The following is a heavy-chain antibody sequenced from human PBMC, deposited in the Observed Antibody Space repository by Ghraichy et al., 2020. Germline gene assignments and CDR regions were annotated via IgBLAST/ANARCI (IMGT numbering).Heavy chain of an antibody. V-gene: IGHV3-64*01. CDR3: ARSGYSGYDLGY. D-gene: IGHD5-12*01. Sequence: GGSPRLSCAASGFTFSSYAMHWVRQAPGKGLEYVSAISSNGGSTYYANSVKGRFTISRDNSKNTLYLQMGSLRAEDMAVYYCARSGYSGYDLGYWGQGTLVTVSS. J-gene: IGHJ4*02. CDR1: GFTFSSYA. CDR2: ISSNGGST.